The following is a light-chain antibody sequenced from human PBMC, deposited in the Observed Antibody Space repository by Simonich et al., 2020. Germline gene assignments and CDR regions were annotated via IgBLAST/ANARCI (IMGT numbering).Light chain of an antibody. CDR2: VVS. Sequence: QSALTQPASVSGSPGQSITISCTGTSSDVGSYNLVSWYQQHPGKAPKLMIYVVSKRPSGVSNRFSGSKSGNTASLTISGLQAEDEADYYCSSYTGSSTVVFGGGTKLTVL. J-gene: IGLJ2*01. CDR3: SSYTGSSTVV. CDR1: SSDVGSYNL. V-gene: IGLV2-23*02.